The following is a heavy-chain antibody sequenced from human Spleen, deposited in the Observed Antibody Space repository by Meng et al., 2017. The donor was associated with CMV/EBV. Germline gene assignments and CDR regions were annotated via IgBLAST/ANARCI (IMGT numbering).Heavy chain of an antibody. CDR3: AKDPPYDFWSGYPSHYYYYGMDV. V-gene: IGHV3-30*02. D-gene: IGHD3/OR15-3a*01. CDR2: IQYDGSTK. Sequence: GGSLRLSCAATGLTFSSYGVHWVRQAPGKGLEWVAFIQYDGSTKNYADSVKGRFTISRDNSKDTLYLQMNSLRAEDTAVYYCAKDPPYDFWSGYPSHYYYYGMDVWGQGTTVTVSS. CDR1: GLTFSSYG. J-gene: IGHJ6*02.